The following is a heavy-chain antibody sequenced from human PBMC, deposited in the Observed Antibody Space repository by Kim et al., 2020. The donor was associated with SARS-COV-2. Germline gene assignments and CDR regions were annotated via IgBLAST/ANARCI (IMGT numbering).Heavy chain of an antibody. J-gene: IGHJ4*02. D-gene: IGHD5-18*01. Sequence: GGSLRLSCAASGFTFSSYSMNWVRQAPWKGLEWVSYISSSSSTIYYADSLKGRFTISRDNAKNSLYLQMNSLRYEDTAVYYGVVDTAMVDYWGQGNLVTV. CDR1: GFTFSSYS. V-gene: IGHV3-48*02. CDR3: VVDTAMVDY. CDR2: ISSSSSTI.